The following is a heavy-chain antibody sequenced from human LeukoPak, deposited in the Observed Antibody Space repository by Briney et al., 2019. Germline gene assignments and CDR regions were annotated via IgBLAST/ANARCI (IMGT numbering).Heavy chain of an antibody. D-gene: IGHD1-26*01. CDR2: ISWNSGSI. J-gene: IGHJ4*02. CDR3: AKGPVGDTGVGYFDY. Sequence: GGSLRLSCAASGFTFDDYAMHWVRQAPGKGLEWVSGISWNSGSIGYADSVKGRFTISRDNAKNSLYLQMNSLRAEDMALYYCAKGPVGDTGVGYFDYSGQGTLVTVSS. CDR1: GFTFDDYA. V-gene: IGHV3-9*03.